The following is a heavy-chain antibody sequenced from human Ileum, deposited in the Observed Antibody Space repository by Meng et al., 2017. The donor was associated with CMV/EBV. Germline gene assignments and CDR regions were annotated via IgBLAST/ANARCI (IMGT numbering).Heavy chain of an antibody. D-gene: IGHD1-1*01. CDR2: IRQDGSEK. Sequence: GESLKISCVGSGFIFSDNWLSWVRQAPGKGLEWLANIRQDGSEKYYVDSVKGRFTISRDNAKNSLYLQMNSLRAEDTAVYYCARDGVPVGLNSWGQGTLVTVSS. J-gene: IGHJ4*02. CDR3: ARDGVPVGLNS. CDR1: GFIFSDNW. V-gene: IGHV3-7*01.